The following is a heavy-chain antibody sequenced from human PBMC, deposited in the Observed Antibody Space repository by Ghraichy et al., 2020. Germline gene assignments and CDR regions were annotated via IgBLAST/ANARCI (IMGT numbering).Heavy chain of an antibody. D-gene: IGHD3-16*01. CDR3: ASLRRVGSYYYYGMDV. J-gene: IGHJ6*02. V-gene: IGHV1-8*01. Sequence: ASVKVSCKASGYTFISYDINWVRQATGQGLEWMGWMNPNSGNAGYAQNFQGRVTMTRNTSISTAYMELSSLRSEDTAVYYCASLRRVGSYYYYGMDVWGQGTTVTVSS. CDR2: MNPNSGNA. CDR1: GYTFISYD.